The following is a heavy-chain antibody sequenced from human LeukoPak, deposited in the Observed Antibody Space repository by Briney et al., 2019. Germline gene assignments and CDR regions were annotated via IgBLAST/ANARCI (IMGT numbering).Heavy chain of an antibody. CDR1: GFTFSNAW. CDR3: TSECSSASCYAEGLDY. J-gene: IGHJ4*02. D-gene: IGHD2-2*01. Sequence: GGSLRLSCAASGFTFSNAWMSWVRQAPGKGLEWVGRIKSNSDGGTTVYAAPVKGRFTISRDDSKNTLYLQMKSLKTEDTGVYYCTSECSSASCYAEGLDYWGQGTLVTVSS. CDR2: IKSNSDGGTT. V-gene: IGHV3-15*01.